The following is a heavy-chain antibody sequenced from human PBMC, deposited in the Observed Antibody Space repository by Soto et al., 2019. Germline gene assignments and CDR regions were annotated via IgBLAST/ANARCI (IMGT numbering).Heavy chain of an antibody. CDR1: GFTFNIYG. Sequence: PGGSLRLSCAASGFTFNIYGMHWVRQAPDKGLEWVALIPYDGSNQYYADSVKGRFTISRDNSKNTLFLQMNSLRADDTAVYYCAEDQASGQGSFDSWGQGTLVTVSS. J-gene: IGHJ4*02. CDR2: IPYDGSNQ. V-gene: IGHV3-30*18. CDR3: AEDQASGQGSFDS.